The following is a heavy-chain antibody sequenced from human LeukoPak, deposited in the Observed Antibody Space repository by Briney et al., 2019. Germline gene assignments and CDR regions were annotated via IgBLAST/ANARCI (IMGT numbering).Heavy chain of an antibody. V-gene: IGHV3-30*03. CDR1: GFTFSSYG. D-gene: IGHD6-25*01. Sequence: GGSLRLSCAASGFTFSSYGMHWVRQAPGKGLEWVAVISYDGSNKYYADSVKGRFTISRDNSKNTLYLQMNSLRAEDTAVYYCAPSGATVDSWGQGTLVTVSS. J-gene: IGHJ5*01. CDR2: ISYDGSNK. CDR3: APSGATVDS.